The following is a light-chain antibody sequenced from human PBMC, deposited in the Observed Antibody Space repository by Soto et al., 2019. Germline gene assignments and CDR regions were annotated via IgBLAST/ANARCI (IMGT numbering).Light chain of an antibody. J-gene: IGLJ1*01. V-gene: IGLV3-21*02. CDR1: NIGSKS. CDR2: DDR. Sequence: SYQLNQPPSVSVASGQTSRITCGGNNIGSKSVHWYQQKPGQAPVLVVYDDRARPSGIPERFSGSNSGNTATLTISRVEAGDEADYYCQVWDSPSHHEVFATGTKVT. CDR3: QVWDSPSHHEV.